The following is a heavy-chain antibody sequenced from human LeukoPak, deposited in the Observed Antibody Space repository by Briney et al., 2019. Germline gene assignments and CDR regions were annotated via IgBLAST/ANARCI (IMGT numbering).Heavy chain of an antibody. Sequence: ASVKVSCKASGYTFTGYYMHWVRQAPGQGLEWMGWINPNSGGTNYAQKFQGRVTMTRGTSISTAYMELSRLRSDDTAVYYCARSTGITIFGVVMSCWFDPWGQGTLVTVSS. CDR2: INPNSGGT. J-gene: IGHJ5*02. D-gene: IGHD3-3*01. CDR3: ARSTGITIFGVVMSCWFDP. V-gene: IGHV1-2*02. CDR1: GYTFTGYY.